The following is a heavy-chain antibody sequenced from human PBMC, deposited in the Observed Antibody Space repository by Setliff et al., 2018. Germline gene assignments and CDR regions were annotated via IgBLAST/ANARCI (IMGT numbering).Heavy chain of an antibody. CDR2: IYHVGPS. Sequence: TLSLTCAVSGASIDSLTWWSWVRQPPGKGLEWIGEIYHVGPSVHYNPSLKSRVTISVDKSKNQVSLRLTSVTAADTAVYYCAKGGGRYHTDSWGLGTLVTVSS. D-gene: IGHD1-26*01. J-gene: IGHJ4*02. CDR1: GASIDSLTW. CDR3: AKGGGRYHTDS. V-gene: IGHV4-4*02.